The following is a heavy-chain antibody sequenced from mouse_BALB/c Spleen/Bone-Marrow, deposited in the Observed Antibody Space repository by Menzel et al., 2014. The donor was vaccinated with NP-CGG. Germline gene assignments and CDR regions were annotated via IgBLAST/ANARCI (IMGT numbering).Heavy chain of an antibody. V-gene: IGHV5-6*01. D-gene: IGHD2-10*02. CDR1: GFTFSSYG. CDR3: ARRGYDNSYWYFGV. J-gene: IGHJ1*01. CDR2: ISSGGSHT. Sequence: EVHLVESGGDLVKPGGSLKLSCAASGFTFSSYGMSWVRQTPDKRLEWVATISSGGSHTYYPDSVKGRFTISRDSAKNTLYLQMSSLKSEDTAIYYCARRGYDNSYWYFGVWGAGTTVTVSS.